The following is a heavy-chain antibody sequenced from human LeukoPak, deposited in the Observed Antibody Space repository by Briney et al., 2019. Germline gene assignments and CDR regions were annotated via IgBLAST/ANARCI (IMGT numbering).Heavy chain of an antibody. V-gene: IGHV1-69*02. CDR3: ARGKEQRDAFDI. CDR1: GGTFSSHT. J-gene: IGHJ3*02. D-gene: IGHD1-1*01. CDR2: IIPILGIA. Sequence: SVKVSCKASGGTFSSHTISWVRQAPGQGLEWMGRIIPILGIANYAQKFQGRVTITADKSTSTAYMELSSLRSEDTAVYYCARGKEQRDAFDIWGQGTMVTVSS.